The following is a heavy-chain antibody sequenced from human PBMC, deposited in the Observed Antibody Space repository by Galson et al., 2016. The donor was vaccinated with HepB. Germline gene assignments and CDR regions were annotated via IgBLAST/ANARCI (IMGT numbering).Heavy chain of an antibody. CDR3: ARDLRGMIRFFDWSTHFDS. CDR2: ISGTSTCI. V-gene: IGHV3-21*01. Sequence: SLRLSCAASGFTFNTYSTNWVRQAPGEGLEWVSSISGTSTCIYYADSVKGRFTISRDNAKNSLYLQMNNVRAEDTAVYYCARDLRGMIRFFDWSTHFDSWGQGTLVTVSS. CDR1: GFTFNTYS. J-gene: IGHJ4*02. D-gene: IGHD3-9*01.